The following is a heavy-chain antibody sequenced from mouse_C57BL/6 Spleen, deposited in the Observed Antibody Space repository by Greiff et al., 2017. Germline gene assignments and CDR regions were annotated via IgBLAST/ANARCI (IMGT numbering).Heavy chain of an antibody. Sequence: QVQLQPSGPELVKPGASVKISCKASGFTFTDYYINWVKQRPGQGLEWIGWIFPGSGRTYYNEKFKGKATLTVDTSSSTAYMLLSSLTSEDSAVYFCARLGYKPYFDYWGQGTTLTVSS. V-gene: IGHV1-75*01. CDR3: ARLGYKPYFDY. J-gene: IGHJ2*01. D-gene: IGHD2-2*01. CDR2: IFPGSGRT. CDR1: GFTFTDYY.